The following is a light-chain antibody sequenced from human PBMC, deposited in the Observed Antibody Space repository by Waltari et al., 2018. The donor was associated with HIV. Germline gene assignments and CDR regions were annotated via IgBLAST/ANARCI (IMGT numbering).Light chain of an antibody. Sequence: QSALTQPASVSGSPGQSVTIPCVGTSSDVGNYNLVSWYQQHPGKAPKLIIFEVTKWPSGVSHCFSGSKAGNTASLTISGLQPEDEADYYCLSFAGSSTFVFGSGTKVTVL. CDR1: SSDVGNYNL. V-gene: IGLV2-23*02. J-gene: IGLJ1*01. CDR2: EVT. CDR3: LSFAGSSTFV.